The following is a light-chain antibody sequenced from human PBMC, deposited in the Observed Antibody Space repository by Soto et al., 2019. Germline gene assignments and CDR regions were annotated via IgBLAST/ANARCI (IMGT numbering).Light chain of an antibody. CDR2: EVS. V-gene: IGKV1-5*03. CDR1: QSISSG. Sequence: DIQMTQSPSTLSASVGDRVTITCRASQSISSGLAWYQQKPGKAPKLLIYEVSSLESGGPSRFSGSGSGTAVALTLGSLQPDDFATCYGQQHNSPLYTFRQGTKLEI. J-gene: IGKJ2*01. CDR3: QQHNSPLYT.